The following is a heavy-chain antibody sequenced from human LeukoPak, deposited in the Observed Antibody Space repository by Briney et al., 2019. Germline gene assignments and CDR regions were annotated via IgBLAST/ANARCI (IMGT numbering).Heavy chain of an antibody. CDR1: GYTFTSYG. J-gene: IGHJ4*02. V-gene: IGHV1-18*01. CDR3: ARTYCSGGSCYSSDY. Sequence: GASVKVSCKASGYTFTSYGISWVRQAPGQGLEWMGWISPYNGNTNYAQKLQGRVTVTTDTSTSTAYVELRSLRSDDTAVYYCARTYCSGGSCYSSDYWGQGTLVTVSS. CDR2: ISPYNGNT. D-gene: IGHD2-15*01.